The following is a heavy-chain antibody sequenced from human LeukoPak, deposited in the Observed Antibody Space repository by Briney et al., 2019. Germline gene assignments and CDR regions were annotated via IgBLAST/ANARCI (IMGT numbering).Heavy chain of an antibody. CDR1: GYTFTGYY. D-gene: IGHD2-15*01. CDR2: INPNSGGT. V-gene: IGHV1-2*02. J-gene: IGHJ4*02. CDR3: ARGGEAQNLRLGYCSGGSCYPIDY. Sequence: GASVKVSCKASGYTFTGYYMHWVRQAPGQGLEWMGWINPNSGGTNYAQKFQGRVTMTRDTSITTAYMELSRRRSDDTAVYYCARGGEAQNLRLGYCSGGSCYPIDYWGQGTLVTVSS.